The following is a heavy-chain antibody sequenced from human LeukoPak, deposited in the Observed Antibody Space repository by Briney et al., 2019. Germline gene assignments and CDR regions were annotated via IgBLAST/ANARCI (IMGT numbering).Heavy chain of an antibody. Sequence: SETLSLTCTVSGGSISSSTYYWGWIRKPPGKGLEWVGSVYYTRSTYYNPSLKSRVTISVDTSKNQFSLRLTSVTASDTAVYYCARGVVGATVDYWGQGTLVTVSS. CDR2: VYYTRST. CDR3: ARGVVGATVDY. D-gene: IGHD1-26*01. V-gene: IGHV4-39*01. J-gene: IGHJ4*02. CDR1: GGSISSSTYY.